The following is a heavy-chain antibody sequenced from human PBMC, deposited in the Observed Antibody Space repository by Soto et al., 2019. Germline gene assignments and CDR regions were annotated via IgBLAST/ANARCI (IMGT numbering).Heavy chain of an antibody. V-gene: IGHV4-31*03. CDR2: ISYSGST. CDR1: GGSISSGGYY. CDR3: ARDKITGLFDY. Sequence: PSETLSLTCTVSGGSISSGGYYWSWIRQHPGTGLEWIGHISYSGSTYYNPSLKSRVTISVDTSKNQFSLKLTSVTAADTAVYYCARDKITGLFDYWGQGTQVTVSS. D-gene: IGHD2-8*02. J-gene: IGHJ4*02.